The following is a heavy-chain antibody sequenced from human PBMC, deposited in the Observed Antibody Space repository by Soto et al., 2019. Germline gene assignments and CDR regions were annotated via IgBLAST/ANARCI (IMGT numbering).Heavy chain of an antibody. Sequence: QVQLVESGGGVVQPGRSLRLSCAASGFTFSSYAMHWVRQAPGKGLEWVAVISYDGSNKYYADSVKGRFTISRDNSKNTLYLQMNSLRAEDTAVYYCARDARRGKSLRPSNWFDPWGQGTLVTVSS. V-gene: IGHV3-30*14. CDR3: ARDARRGKSLRPSNWFDP. J-gene: IGHJ5*02. CDR2: ISYDGSNK. D-gene: IGHD4-17*01. CDR1: GFTFSSYA.